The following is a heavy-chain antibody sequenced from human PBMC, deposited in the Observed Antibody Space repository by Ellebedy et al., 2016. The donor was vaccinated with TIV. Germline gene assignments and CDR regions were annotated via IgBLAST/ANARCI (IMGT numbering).Heavy chain of an antibody. CDR2: INPSRGST. V-gene: IGHV1-46*01. D-gene: IGHD3-22*01. CDR1: GYTLTSYY. Sequence: AASVKVSCKASGYTLTSYYIHWVRQAPGQGLEWMGIINPSRGSTTYAQKFQGRVTMTRDTSTGTVYMELSSLRSEDTAVYYCAGRGGAAVVAAIDPWGQGTLVTVSS. CDR3: AGRGGAAVVAAIDP. J-gene: IGHJ5*02.